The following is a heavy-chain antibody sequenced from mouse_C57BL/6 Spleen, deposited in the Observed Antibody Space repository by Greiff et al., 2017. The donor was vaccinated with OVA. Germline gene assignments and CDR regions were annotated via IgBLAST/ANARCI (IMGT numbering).Heavy chain of an antibody. CDR1: GYSIPSGYY. V-gene: IGHV3-6*01. CDR3: ARERERYFDY. J-gene: IGHJ2*01. CDR2: ISYDGSN. Sequence: EVQLQESGPGLVKPSQSLSLTCSVTGYSIPSGYYWNWIRQFPGNKLEWMGYISYDGSNNYNPSLKNRISITRDTSKNQFFLKLNSVTTEDTATYYCARERERYFDYWGQGTTLTVSS.